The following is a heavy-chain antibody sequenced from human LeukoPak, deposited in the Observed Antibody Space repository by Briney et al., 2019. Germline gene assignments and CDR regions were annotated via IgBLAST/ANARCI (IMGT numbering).Heavy chain of an antibody. CDR1: GGTFSTHA. D-gene: IGHD6-13*01. CDR3: ARGPAAANNWFDP. V-gene: IGHV1-2*02. Sequence: ASVKVSCKASGGTFSTHAISWVRQAPGQGLEWMGWINPNSDGTNYAQKFRGRVTVTRDTSIATAYMELSSLTSDDTAVYYCARGPAAANNWFDPWGRGTLVTVSS. CDR2: INPNSDGT. J-gene: IGHJ5*02.